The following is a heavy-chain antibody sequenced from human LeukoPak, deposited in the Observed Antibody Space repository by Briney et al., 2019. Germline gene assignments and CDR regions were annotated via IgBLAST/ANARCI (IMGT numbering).Heavy chain of an antibody. J-gene: IGHJ4*02. D-gene: IGHD6-6*01. V-gene: IGHV4-39*07. CDR3: ARVGYSSSIDY. CDR1: GGSISSTNYY. CDR2: IYYNGRT. Sequence: SETLSLTCTVSGGSISSTNYYWGWLRQPPGEGLECIGSIYYNGRTYYNPSLKSRVTISVDTSKNQFSLKLSSVTAADTAVYYCARVGYSSSIDYWGQGTLVTVSS.